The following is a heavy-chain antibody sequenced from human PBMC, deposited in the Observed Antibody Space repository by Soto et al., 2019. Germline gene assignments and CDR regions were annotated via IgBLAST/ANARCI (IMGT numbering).Heavy chain of an antibody. V-gene: IGHV3-11*01. D-gene: IGHD2-2*01. CDR1: GFTCSGYN. Sequence: QVQLVESGGGLVKHGGSLRLSCAASGFTCSGYNMSWIRQAPGKGLEWVSYITSSGSNTFDAESVKGRFTISRDNTMNLLYLQMNSLSADDTAGYYCARSGTISSAHHFDHWGQGTLVTVSS. J-gene: IGHJ4*02. CDR2: ITSSGSNT. CDR3: ARSGTISSAHHFDH.